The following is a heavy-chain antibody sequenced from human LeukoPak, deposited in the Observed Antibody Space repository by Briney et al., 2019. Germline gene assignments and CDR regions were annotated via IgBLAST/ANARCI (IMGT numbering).Heavy chain of an antibody. J-gene: IGHJ4*02. V-gene: IGHV3-9*01. CDR1: GFDFEDYA. D-gene: IGHD2-2*01. CDR3: ARDNLRPLGYCSSTSCYPGGDY. CDR2: ISWNSGAK. Sequence: GGSLRLSCAASGFDFEDYAIHWVRQVPGKGLEWVSGISWNSGAKAYADSVRGRFTISRDNSKNTLYLQMNSLRAEDTAVYYCARDNLRPLGYCSSTSCYPGGDYWGQGTLVTVSS.